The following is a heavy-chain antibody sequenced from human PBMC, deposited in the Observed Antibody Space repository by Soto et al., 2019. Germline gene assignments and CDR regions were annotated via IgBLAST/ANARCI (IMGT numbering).Heavy chain of an antibody. CDR1: GYTFTSYG. J-gene: IGHJ3*02. CDR3: ARELRITMVRGRYGAFDI. Sequence: ASVKVSCKASGYTFTSYGISWVRQAPGQGLEWMGWISAYNGNTNYAQKLQGRVTMTTDTSTSTAYMELRSLRSDDTAVYYFARELRITMVRGRYGAFDIWGQGTMVTVSS. CDR2: ISAYNGNT. V-gene: IGHV1-18*01. D-gene: IGHD3-10*01.